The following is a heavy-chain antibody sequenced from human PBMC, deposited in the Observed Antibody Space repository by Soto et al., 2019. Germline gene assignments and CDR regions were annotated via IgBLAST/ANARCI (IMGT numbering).Heavy chain of an antibody. Sequence: SETLSITCTVSGGSISSYYWSWIRQPPGKGLEWIGYIYYSGSTNYNPSLKSRVTISVDTSKNQFSLKLSSVTAADTAVYYCARLYSSSWYYFDYWGQGTLVTVSS. D-gene: IGHD6-13*01. CDR2: IYYSGST. CDR3: ARLYSSSWYYFDY. J-gene: IGHJ4*02. CDR1: GGSISSYY. V-gene: IGHV4-59*01.